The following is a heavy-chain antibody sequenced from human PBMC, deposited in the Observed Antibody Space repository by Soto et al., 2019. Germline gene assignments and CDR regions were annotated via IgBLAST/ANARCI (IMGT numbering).Heavy chain of an antibody. CDR2: INSDGSST. V-gene: IGHV3-74*01. CDR3: ARDRAGYDFWSGYNPGY. Sequence: GGSLRLSCAASGFTFSSYWMHWVRQAPGKGLVWVSRINSDGSSTSYADSVKGRFTISRDNAKNTLYLQMNSLRAEDTAVYYCARDRAGYDFWSGYNPGYWGQGTLVTVSS. D-gene: IGHD3-3*01. J-gene: IGHJ4*02. CDR1: GFTFSSYW.